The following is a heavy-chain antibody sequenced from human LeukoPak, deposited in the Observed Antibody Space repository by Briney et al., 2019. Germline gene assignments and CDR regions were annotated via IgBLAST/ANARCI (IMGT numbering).Heavy chain of an antibody. CDR3: ARGDGGTYYYDSSGYPLDY. CDR1: GYTFTSYY. J-gene: IGHJ4*02. D-gene: IGHD3-22*01. Sequence: ASVKVSCKASGYTFTSYYMHWVRQATGQGLEWMGWMNPNSGNTGYAQKFQGRVTITRNTSISTAYMELSSLRSEDTAGYYCARGDGGTYYYDSSGYPLDYWGQGTLVTVSS. V-gene: IGHV1-8*03. CDR2: MNPNSGNT.